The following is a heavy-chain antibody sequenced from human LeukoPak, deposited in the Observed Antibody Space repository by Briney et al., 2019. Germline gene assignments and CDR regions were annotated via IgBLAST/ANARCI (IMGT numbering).Heavy chain of an antibody. Sequence: PGGSLRLSCAACGFRFGSDWMSWVRQAPGKGLEWVANINPGGTEKYYVDSVKGRFTISRDNDKNLLYLQLNRLRAEDTAVYYCARYYDPPVGDAFDIWGQGTMVTVSS. V-gene: IGHV3-7*01. CDR3: ARYYDPPVGDAFDI. CDR1: GFRFGSDW. CDR2: INPGGTEK. D-gene: IGHD3-16*01. J-gene: IGHJ3*02.